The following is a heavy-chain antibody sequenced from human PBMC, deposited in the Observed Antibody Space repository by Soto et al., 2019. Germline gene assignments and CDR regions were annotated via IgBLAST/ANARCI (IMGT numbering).Heavy chain of an antibody. J-gene: IGHJ4*02. CDR1: GYTFTSYA. V-gene: IGHV1-3*01. CDR2: INAGNGNT. Sequence: GASVKVSCKASGYTFTSYAMHWVRQAPGQRLEWMGWINAGNGNTKYSQKFQGRVTITRDTSASTAYMELSSLRSEDTAVYYCARAKAVAATPFDYWGQGTPATVST. CDR3: ARAKAVAATPFDY. D-gene: IGHD6-19*01.